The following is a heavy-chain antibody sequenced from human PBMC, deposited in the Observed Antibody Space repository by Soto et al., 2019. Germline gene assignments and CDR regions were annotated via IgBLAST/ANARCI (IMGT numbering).Heavy chain of an antibody. CDR1: GFTFSAYA. CDR2: MSYSGGNK. CDR3: VRGDREDIAVVIGARPGEYAMHV. D-gene: IGHD2-15*01. V-gene: IGHV3-30-3*01. J-gene: IGHJ6*02. Sequence: QVQLVESGGGVVQPGRSLRLSCAASGFTFSAYAMHWVRQAPGKGLEWVAVMSYSGGNKAYVDSVEGRFTISRDNSKNTLYLQMNSLRAEDTAVYYCVRGDREDIAVVIGARPGEYAMHVWGHGTTVTVSS.